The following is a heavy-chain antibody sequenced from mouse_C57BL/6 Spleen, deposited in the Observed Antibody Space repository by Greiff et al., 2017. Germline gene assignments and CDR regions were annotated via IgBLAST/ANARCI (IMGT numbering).Heavy chain of an antibody. CDR2: ISYDGSN. Sequence: EVKLMESGPGLVKPSQSLSLTCSVTGYSITSGYYWNWIRQFPGNKLEWMGYISYDGSNNYNPSLKNRISITRDTSKNQFFLKLNSVTTEDTATYYCARDPSIYYYGSSHGYFDYWGQGTTLTVSS. V-gene: IGHV3-6*01. CDR1: GYSITSGYY. D-gene: IGHD1-1*01. J-gene: IGHJ2*01. CDR3: ARDPSIYYYGSSHGYFDY.